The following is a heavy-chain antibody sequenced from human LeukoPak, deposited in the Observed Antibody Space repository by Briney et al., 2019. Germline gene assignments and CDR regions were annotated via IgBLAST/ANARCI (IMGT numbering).Heavy chain of an antibody. CDR2: ISWNSGSI. V-gene: IGHV3-9*01. Sequence: GGSLRLSCAASGFTFDDYAMHWVRQAPGKGLEWVSGISWNSGSIGYADSVKGRFTISRDNAKNSLYLQMNSLRAEDTAVYYCARADYGDYMGPPPYYFDYWGQGTLVTVSS. CDR3: ARADYGDYMGPPPYYFDY. J-gene: IGHJ4*02. CDR1: GFTFDDYA. D-gene: IGHD4-17*01.